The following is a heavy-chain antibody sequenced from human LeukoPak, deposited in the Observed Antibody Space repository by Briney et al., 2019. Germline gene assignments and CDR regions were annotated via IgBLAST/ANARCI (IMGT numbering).Heavy chain of an antibody. CDR1: GGSISSYY. Sequence: SETLSLTCTVSGGSISSYYWSWIRQPPGKGLEWIGYIYYSGSTNYNPSLKSRVTISVDTSKNQFSLKLSSVTAADTAVYYCARFGTYYYDSSGYADAFDIWGQGTMVTVSS. J-gene: IGHJ3*02. CDR3: ARFGTYYYDSSGYADAFDI. CDR2: IYYSGST. D-gene: IGHD3-22*01. V-gene: IGHV4-59*01.